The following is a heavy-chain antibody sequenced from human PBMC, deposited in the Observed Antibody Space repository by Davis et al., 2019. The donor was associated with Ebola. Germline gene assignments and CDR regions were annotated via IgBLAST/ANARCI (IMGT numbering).Heavy chain of an antibody. V-gene: IGHV4-59*01. D-gene: IGHD3-9*01. CDR2: IHDSGHT. CDR3: ARSHSDWLLPFDY. Sequence: GSLRLSCTVSGGSINNYFWSWIRQPPGKGLEWIGYIHDSGHTDYSPSLRSRVTLLVDTSKNQFSLRLTSVTAADTAIYYCARSHSDWLLPFDYWGQGTLATVSS. J-gene: IGHJ4*02. CDR1: GGSINNYF.